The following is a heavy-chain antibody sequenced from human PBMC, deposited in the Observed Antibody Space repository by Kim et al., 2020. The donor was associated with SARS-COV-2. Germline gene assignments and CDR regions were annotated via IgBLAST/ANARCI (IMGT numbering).Heavy chain of an antibody. CDR1: GGSISSYY. CDR2: IYYSGST. CDR3: ARDHREWLQYTANWYFDL. D-gene: IGHD3-3*01. J-gene: IGHJ2*01. V-gene: IGHV4-59*01. Sequence: SDTLSLTCTVSGGSISSYYWSWIRQPPGKGLEWIGYIYYSGSTNYNPSLKSRVTISVDTSKNQFSLKLSSVNAADKAVYYCARDHREWLQYTANWYFDLWGRGTLVTFSS.